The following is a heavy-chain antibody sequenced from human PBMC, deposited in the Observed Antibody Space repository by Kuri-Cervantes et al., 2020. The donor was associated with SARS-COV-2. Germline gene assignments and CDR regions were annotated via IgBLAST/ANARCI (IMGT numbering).Heavy chain of an antibody. CDR3: ARGQNSELLWFGESISYYFDY. J-gene: IGHJ4*02. CDR2: IYYSGST. D-gene: IGHD3-10*01. V-gene: IGHV4-39*07. CDR1: GGSISSSFYY. Sequence: GSLRLSCTVSGGSISSSFYYWGWIRQPPGKGLEWIGSIYYSGSTYYIPSLKSRVTISVDTSKNQFSLKLSSVTAADTAVYYCARGQNSELLWFGESISYYFDYWGQGTLVTVSS.